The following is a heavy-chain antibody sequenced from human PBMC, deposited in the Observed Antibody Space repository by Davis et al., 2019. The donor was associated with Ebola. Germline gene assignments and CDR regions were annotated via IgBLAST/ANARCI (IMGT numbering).Heavy chain of an antibody. J-gene: IGHJ6*02. CDR3: ARHYDFWSGYYHNYYYGMDV. CDR2: IYYSGST. CDR1: GGPISSSSYY. Sequence: MPSETLSLTCTVPGGPISSSSYYWGWIRQPPGKGLEWIGSIYYSGSTYYNPSLKSRLTISVDTSKNQFSLKLSSVTAADTAVYYCARHYDFWSGYYHNYYYGMDVWGQGTTVTVSS. V-gene: IGHV4-39*01. D-gene: IGHD3-3*01.